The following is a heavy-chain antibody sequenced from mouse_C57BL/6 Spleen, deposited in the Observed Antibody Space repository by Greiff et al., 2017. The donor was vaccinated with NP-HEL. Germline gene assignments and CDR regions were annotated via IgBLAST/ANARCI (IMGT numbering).Heavy chain of an antibody. J-gene: IGHJ2*01. Sequence: VQLQESGPELVKPGASVKISCKASGYAFSSSWMNWVKQRPGKGLEWIGRIYPGDGDTNYNGKFKGKATLTADKSSSTAYMQLSSLTSEDSAVYFCASPIFSYWGQGTTLTVSS. CDR3: ASPIFSY. V-gene: IGHV1-82*01. CDR2: IYPGDGDT. CDR1: GYAFSSSW.